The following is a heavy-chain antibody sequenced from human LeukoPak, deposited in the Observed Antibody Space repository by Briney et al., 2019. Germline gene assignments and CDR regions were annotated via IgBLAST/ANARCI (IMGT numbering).Heavy chain of an antibody. CDR2: IYYSGYT. D-gene: IGHD3-10*01. CDR1: GGSFSGYY. V-gene: IGHV4-34*01. Sequence: PETLSLTCAVYGGSFSGYYWNWIRQPPGKGLEWIGSIYYSGYTYYNPSVESRVTISVDTSKNQFSLKLSSVTAADTAVYYCAKHYMGSYDNRGLDYWGQGTLVTVSS. J-gene: IGHJ4*02. CDR3: AKHYMGSYDNRGLDY.